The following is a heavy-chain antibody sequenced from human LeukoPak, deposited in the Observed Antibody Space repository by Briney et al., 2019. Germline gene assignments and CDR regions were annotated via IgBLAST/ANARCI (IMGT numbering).Heavy chain of an antibody. CDR2: IKSDGSST. CDR1: GFTFSTYW. CDR3: ARVACSGGTCYFHYYNMDV. Sequence: PGGSLRLSCAASGFTFSTYWMHWVRQAPGKGLVWVSRIKSDGSSTSYADSVKGRFTISRDNAKNTLYLQMNSLRAEDTAVYYCARVACSGGTCYFHYYNMDVWGKGTTVTVSS. V-gene: IGHV3-74*01. J-gene: IGHJ6*03. D-gene: IGHD2-15*01.